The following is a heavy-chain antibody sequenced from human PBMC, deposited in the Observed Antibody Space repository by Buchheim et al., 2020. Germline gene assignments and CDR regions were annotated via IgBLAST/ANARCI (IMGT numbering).Heavy chain of an antibody. V-gene: IGHV3-23*01. CDR3: AKQAGYDSSGYYYVWFDY. D-gene: IGHD3-22*01. J-gene: IGHJ4*02. Sequence: EVQLLESGGGLVQPGGSLRLSCAASGFTFSSYAMSWVRQAPGKGLEWVSAISGSGGSTYYADSVKGRFTISRDNSKHTLYLQMNSLRAEDTAVYYCAKQAGYDSSGYYYVWFDYWGQGTL. CDR2: ISGSGGST. CDR1: GFTFSSYA.